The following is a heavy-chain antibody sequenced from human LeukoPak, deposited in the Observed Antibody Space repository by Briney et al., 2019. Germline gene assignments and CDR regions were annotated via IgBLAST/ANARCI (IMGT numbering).Heavy chain of an antibody. Sequence: SVKVSCKASGGTFSSYAISWVRQAPGQGLEWMGRIIPIFGTANYAQKFQGRVTITTDESTSTAYMELSSLRSEDTAVYYCARGPELLRAFDIWGQGTMVTVFS. CDR1: GGTFSSYA. J-gene: IGHJ3*02. D-gene: IGHD1-7*01. V-gene: IGHV1-69*05. CDR3: ARGPELLRAFDI. CDR2: IIPIFGTA.